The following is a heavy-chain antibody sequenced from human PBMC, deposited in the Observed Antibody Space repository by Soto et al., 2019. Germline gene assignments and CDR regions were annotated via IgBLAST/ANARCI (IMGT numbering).Heavy chain of an antibody. V-gene: IGHV1-46*01. CDR2: INPSGGST. Sequence: QVQLVQSGAEVKKPGASXKXSCKASGYTFTRYYMHXVRQXXXQGLEWMGIINPSGGSTSYAQKFQGRVTMTRDTSTSTVYMELSSLRSEDTAVYYCARESMSAREVDPYWDQGTLVTVSS. D-gene: IGHD1-26*01. J-gene: IGHJ4*02. CDR3: ARESMSAREVDPY. CDR1: GYTFTRYY.